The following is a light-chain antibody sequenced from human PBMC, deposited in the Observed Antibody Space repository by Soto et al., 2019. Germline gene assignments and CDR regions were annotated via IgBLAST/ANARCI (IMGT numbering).Light chain of an antibody. CDR2: GAS. CDR1: ERISDY. J-gene: IGKJ2*01. Sequence: DIQMTQPPSSLSASVGDRVTITCRASERISDYLNWYQQKPGKAPKLLIYGASSLQSGVPSRFSGSESGTDFTLTISSLQPEDFATYYCQQSYSTPFTFGQGTKLEI. CDR3: QQSYSTPFT. V-gene: IGKV1-39*01.